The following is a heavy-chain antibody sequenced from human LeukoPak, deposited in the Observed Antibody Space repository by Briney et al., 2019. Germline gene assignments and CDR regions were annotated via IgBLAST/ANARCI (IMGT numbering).Heavy chain of an antibody. J-gene: IGHJ4*02. D-gene: IGHD3-10*01. CDR2: IIPIFGTA. V-gene: IGHV1-69*05. CDR1: GGTFSSYA. CDR3: ARARITMVRGVIGPFDY. Sequence: ASVKVSCKAPGGTFSSYAISWVRQAPGQGLEWMGGIIPIFGTANYAQKFQGRVTITTDESTSTAYMELSSLRSEDTAVYYCARARITMVRGVIGPFDYWGQGTLVTVSS.